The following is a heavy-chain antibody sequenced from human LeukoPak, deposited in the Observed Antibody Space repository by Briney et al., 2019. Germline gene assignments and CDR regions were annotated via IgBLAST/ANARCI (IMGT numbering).Heavy chain of an antibody. CDR3: AKALSGNFDY. D-gene: IGHD3-10*01. CDR2: ISGSGGST. J-gene: IGHJ4*02. V-gene: IGHV3-23*01. CDR1: GFTFSSYA. Sequence: GGSLRLSCAASGFTFSSYAMSWVRQAPGKGLEWVSAISGSGGSTYSADSVKGRFTISRDNSKDTLYLQMNSLRAEDTAVYDCAKALSGNFDYWGQGTLITVSS.